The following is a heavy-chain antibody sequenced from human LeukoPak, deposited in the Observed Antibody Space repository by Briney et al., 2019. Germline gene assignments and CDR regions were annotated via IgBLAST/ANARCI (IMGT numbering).Heavy chain of an antibody. CDR1: GFTFRSYE. V-gene: IGHV3-48*03. CDR2: ISSGGGSI. D-gene: IGHD5-12*01. CDR3: AKDRGGYSGYVYFDQ. J-gene: IGHJ4*02. Sequence: GGSLRLSCATSGFTFRSYEMNWVRQGPGKGLECVSYISSGGGSIYYADSVKGRFTISRDNAQNSLYLQMNSLRAEDAALYYCAKDRGGYSGYVYFDQWGQGTLVTVSS.